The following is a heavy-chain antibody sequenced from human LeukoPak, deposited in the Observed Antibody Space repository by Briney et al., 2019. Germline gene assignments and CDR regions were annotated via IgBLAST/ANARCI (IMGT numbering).Heavy chain of an antibody. CDR1: GYTFTNYS. CDR3: ARDWPYCSGGSCYSVGIDP. V-gene: IGHV7-4-1*02. Sequence: ASVKVSCKASGYTFTNYSINWVRQAPGQGLEWMGWINTNTGNPTYAQGFTGRFVFSLDTSVSTAYLQISSLKAEDTAVYYCARDWPYCSGGSCYSVGIDPWGQGTLVTVSS. D-gene: IGHD2-15*01. CDR2: INTNTGNP. J-gene: IGHJ5*02.